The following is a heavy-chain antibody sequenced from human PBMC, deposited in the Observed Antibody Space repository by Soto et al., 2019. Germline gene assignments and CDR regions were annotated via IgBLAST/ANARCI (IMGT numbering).Heavy chain of an antibody. CDR1: GDSISTVDYF. D-gene: IGHD2-15*01. Sequence: SETLSLTCSVSGDSISTVDYFWAWIRQPPGQALEYIGYIYKSATTYYNPSFESRVAISLDTSKSQFSLNVTSVTAADTAVYFCARGRYCLTGRCFPNWFDSWGLGTLVTVSS. CDR3: ARGRYCLTGRCFPNWFDS. CDR2: IYKSATT. J-gene: IGHJ5*01. V-gene: IGHV4-30-4*01.